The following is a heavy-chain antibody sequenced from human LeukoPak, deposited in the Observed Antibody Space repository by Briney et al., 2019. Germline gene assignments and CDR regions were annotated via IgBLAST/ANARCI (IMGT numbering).Heavy chain of an antibody. CDR2: IYHSGST. CDR1: GYSISSGYY. Sequence: SESLSLTCTVSGYSISSGYYWGWIRQPPGKGLEWIGSIYHSGSTYYNPSLKSRVTISVDTSKNQFSLKLSSVTAADTAVYYCARALSPSNFDYWGQGTLVTVSS. CDR3: ARALSPSNFDY. V-gene: IGHV4-38-2*02. J-gene: IGHJ4*02.